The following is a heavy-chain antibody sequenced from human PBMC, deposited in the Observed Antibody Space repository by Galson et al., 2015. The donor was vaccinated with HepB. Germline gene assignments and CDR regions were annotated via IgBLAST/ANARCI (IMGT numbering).Heavy chain of an antibody. CDR3: ARGHPGYCSSTSCDLGLAARRYYFDY. Sequence: SVKVSCKASGYTFTGYYMHWVRQAPGQGLEWMGWINPNSGGTNYAQKFQGRVTMTRDTSISTAYMELSRLRSDDTAVYYCARGHPGYCSSTSCDLGLAARRYYFDYWGQGTLVTVSS. CDR1: GYTFTGYY. CDR2: INPNSGGT. D-gene: IGHD2-2*01. J-gene: IGHJ4*02. V-gene: IGHV1-2*02.